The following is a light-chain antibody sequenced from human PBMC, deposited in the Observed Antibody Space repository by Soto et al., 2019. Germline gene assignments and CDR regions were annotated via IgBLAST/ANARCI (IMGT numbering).Light chain of an antibody. CDR3: QQRHMWPIT. CDR2: DAS. J-gene: IGKJ5*01. CDR1: QSVSRY. Sequence: EIVLTQSPATLSLSPGERATLSCRASQSVSRYLAWYQQKPGQAPRLLIYDASNRATGVPARFSGSGSGTDFTLTISSLEPEDSAVYYCQQRHMWPITFGQGTRLEIK. V-gene: IGKV3-11*01.